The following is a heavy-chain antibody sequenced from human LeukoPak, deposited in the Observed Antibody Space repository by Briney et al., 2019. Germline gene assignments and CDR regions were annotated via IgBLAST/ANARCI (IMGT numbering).Heavy chain of an antibody. J-gene: IGHJ5*02. D-gene: IGHD3-22*01. CDR1: GFTFSSYS. Sequence: GGSLRLSCAASGFTFSSYSMNWVRQAPGKGLEWVSYISSSSSTIYYADSVKGRFTISRDNSKNTLYLQMNSLRAEDTAVYYCAKAYSSGPNWFDPWGQGTLVTVSS. CDR3: AKAYSSGPNWFDP. CDR2: ISSSSSTI. V-gene: IGHV3-48*01.